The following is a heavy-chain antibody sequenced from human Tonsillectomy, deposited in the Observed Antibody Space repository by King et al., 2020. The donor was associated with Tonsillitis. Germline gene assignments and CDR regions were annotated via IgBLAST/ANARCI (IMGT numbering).Heavy chain of an antibody. J-gene: IGHJ4*02. CDR2: IYYSGST. D-gene: IGHD3-22*01. V-gene: IGHV4-39*07. CDR1: GGSISSSSYY. Sequence: QLQESGPGLVKPSETLSLTCTVSGGSISSSSYYWGWIRQPPGKGLEWIGSIYYSGSTYYNPSLKSRVTISVDTSKNQFSLKLSSVTAADTAVYYCARLIYDSSGYPYYFDYWGQGTLVTVSS. CDR3: ARLIYDSSGYPYYFDY.